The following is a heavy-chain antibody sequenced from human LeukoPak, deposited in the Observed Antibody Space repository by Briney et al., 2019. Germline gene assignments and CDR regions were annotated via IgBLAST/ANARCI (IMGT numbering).Heavy chain of an antibody. Sequence: GASVKLSCTASGYTFTGYYIHWVRQAPGQGLEWMGWINPKNGGTKCSQAFQGRVTLTTDTSIITAHMELSTLRSDDPAVYYCARDQGPEAFDIWGQATMVTVSS. J-gene: IGHJ3*02. CDR3: ARDQGPEAFDI. CDR1: GYTFTGYY. CDR2: INPKNGGT. V-gene: IGHV1-2*02.